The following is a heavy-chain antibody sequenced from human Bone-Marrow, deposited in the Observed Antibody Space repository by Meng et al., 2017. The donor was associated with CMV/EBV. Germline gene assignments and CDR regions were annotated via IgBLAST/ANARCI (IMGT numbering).Heavy chain of an antibody. V-gene: IGHV3-72*01. Sequence: GESLKISCAASGFTFGDHYMDWVRQAPGKGLEWLGRTRKKANSNTTEYAASVRGRFIISRDDSKNLLYLQMNSLKTEDTAVYYCAGSPYYYYGMDVWGQGTTVTVSS. CDR2: TRKKANSNTT. CDR1: GFTFGDHY. J-gene: IGHJ6*02. CDR3: AGSPYYYYGMDV.